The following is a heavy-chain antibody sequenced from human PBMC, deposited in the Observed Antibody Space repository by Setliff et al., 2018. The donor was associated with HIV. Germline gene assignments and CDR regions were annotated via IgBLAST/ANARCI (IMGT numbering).Heavy chain of an antibody. CDR1: GGSMSTYY. V-gene: IGHV4-4*07. CDR2: VYTCGST. J-gene: IGHJ3*02. Sequence: LSLTCSVSGGSMSTYYWSWIRQPAGKRLEWIGRVYTCGSTIYNPSLRSRVTMSVDTSKSQFSLKLNSVAAADTAVYYCARVFPPIRGAPFGTPPGAFDIWGQGTMVTVSS. D-gene: IGHD2-15*01. CDR3: ARVFPPIRGAPFGTPPGAFDI.